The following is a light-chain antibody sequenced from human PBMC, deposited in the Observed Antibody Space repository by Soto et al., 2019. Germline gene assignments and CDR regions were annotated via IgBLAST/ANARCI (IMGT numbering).Light chain of an antibody. CDR2: DVS. CDR1: SSDVGGYDS. Sequence: QSALTQPRSVSGSPGQSVTISCTGTSSDVGGYDSVSWYQQHPGKAPKLMIYDVSKRPSGVPDRFSGSKSGNTASLTISGLQAEDEADYYCCSYAGNSLFVFGAGTKVTVL. CDR3: CSYAGNSLFV. J-gene: IGLJ1*01. V-gene: IGLV2-11*01.